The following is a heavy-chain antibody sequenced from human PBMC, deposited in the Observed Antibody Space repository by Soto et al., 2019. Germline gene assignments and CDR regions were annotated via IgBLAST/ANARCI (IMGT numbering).Heavy chain of an antibody. CDR3: ARTRKGLWLRYDTSYFDY. V-gene: IGHV5-51*01. CDR1: GYSFTSYW. CDR2: IYPGDSDT. D-gene: IGHD5-18*01. Sequence: PGESLKISCKGSGYSFTSYWIGWVRQMPGKGLEWMGIIYPGDSDTRYSPSFQGQVTISADKSISTAYLQWSSLKASDTAMYYCARTRKGLWLRYDTSYFDYWGQGTLVTVSS. J-gene: IGHJ4*02.